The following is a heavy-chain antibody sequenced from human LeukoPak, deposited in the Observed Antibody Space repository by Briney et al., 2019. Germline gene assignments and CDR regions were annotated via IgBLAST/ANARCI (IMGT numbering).Heavy chain of an antibody. J-gene: IGHJ5*02. CDR2: IIPIFGTA. Sequence: ASVKVSCKASEGTFISYAISWVRQAPGQGLEWMGGIIPIFGTAKYAQKFQGRVTITTDESTSPAYMELSSLRSEDTAVYYCARVGGCSSTSCYTHWFDPWGQGTLVTVSS. CDR3: ARVGGCSSTSCYTHWFDP. V-gene: IGHV1-69*05. D-gene: IGHD2-2*02. CDR1: EGTFISYA.